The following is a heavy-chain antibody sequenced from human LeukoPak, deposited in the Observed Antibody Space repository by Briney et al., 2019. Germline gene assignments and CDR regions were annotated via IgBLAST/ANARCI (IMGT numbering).Heavy chain of an antibody. CDR2: INNDGSST. Sequence: GGSLRLSCAASGFTFSSYWMHWVRQAPGKGLVWVSRINNDGSSTSYADSVKGRFTISRDNGKNTLYLQMNSLRAEDTAVYYCARGFLGSGYYGSGSYSWFDPWGQGTLVTVSS. CDR1: GFTFSSYW. D-gene: IGHD3-10*01. CDR3: ARGFLGSGYYGSGSYSWFDP. J-gene: IGHJ5*02. V-gene: IGHV3-74*01.